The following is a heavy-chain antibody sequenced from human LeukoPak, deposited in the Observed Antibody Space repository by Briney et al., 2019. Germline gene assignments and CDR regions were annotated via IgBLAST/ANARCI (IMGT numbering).Heavy chain of an antibody. V-gene: IGHV4-59*08. CDR1: GDSNSSYY. J-gene: IGHJ4*02. D-gene: IGHD3-10*01. Sequence: SETLSLTCTVSGDSNSSYYWSWIRQPPGKGLEWIGYIYYDGSTKYNPSLKSRVTISVDTSKSQFSLKLSSVTAADTAVYYCARRELAYYFDYWGQGTLVTVSS. CDR2: IYYDGST. CDR3: ARRELAYYFDY.